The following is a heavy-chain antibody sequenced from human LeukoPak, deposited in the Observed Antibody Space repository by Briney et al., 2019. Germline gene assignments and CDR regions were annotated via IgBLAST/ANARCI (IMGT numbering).Heavy chain of an antibody. D-gene: IGHD3-9*01. J-gene: IGHJ4*02. CDR1: GHIFDDYG. Sequence: GRSQRLSCVASSGHIFDDYGMHWVRQAPGKGLEWVAGISSSSESIGYAASVKGRFTISRDNAQNSVYLQMNSLRVEDTALYYCAKGNPDWSIGYWGQGTLVTVSA. V-gene: IGHV3-9*01. CDR2: ISSSSESI. CDR3: AKGNPDWSIGY.